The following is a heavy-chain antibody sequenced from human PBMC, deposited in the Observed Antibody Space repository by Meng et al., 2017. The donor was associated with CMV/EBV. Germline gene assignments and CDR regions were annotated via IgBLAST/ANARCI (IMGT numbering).Heavy chain of an antibody. CDR3: ARNPDFWSGYPFYYYYGMDV. Sequence: SVKVSCKASGGTFSSYAISWVRQAPGQGLEWMGGIIPIFGTANYEKKFQGRVTITTDESTSTAYMELSSLRSEDTAVYYCARNPDFWSGYPFYYYYGMDVWGQGTTVTVSS. CDR2: IIPIFGTA. CDR1: GGTFSSYA. J-gene: IGHJ6*02. V-gene: IGHV1-69*05. D-gene: IGHD3-3*01.